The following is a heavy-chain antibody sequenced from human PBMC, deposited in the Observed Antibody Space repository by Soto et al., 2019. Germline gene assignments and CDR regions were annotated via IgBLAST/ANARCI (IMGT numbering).Heavy chain of an antibody. CDR1: GFTVSSNY. CDR2: IYSGGST. CDR3: ARAYSSSWPIDY. Sequence: EVQLVESGGGLIQPGGSLRLSCAASGFTVSSNYMSWVRQAPGKGLEWVSVIYSGGSTYYADSVKGRFTISRDNSKNTLYLQMNSLRAEDTDVYYCARAYSSSWPIDYWGQGTLVTVSS. D-gene: IGHD6-13*01. V-gene: IGHV3-53*01. J-gene: IGHJ4*02.